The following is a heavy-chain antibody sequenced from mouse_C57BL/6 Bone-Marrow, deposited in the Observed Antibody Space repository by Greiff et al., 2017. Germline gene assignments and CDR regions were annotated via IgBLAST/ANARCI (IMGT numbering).Heavy chain of an antibody. Sequence: QVHVKQSGPGLVQPSQSLSIPCTVSGFSLTSYGVHWVRQSPGKGLEWLGVIWSGGSTDYNEAFISSLSISKDNSKSPVFFKMNSLQADDTAISYCARETDYAFDYWGQGTTLTVSS. CDR3: ARETDYAFDY. D-gene: IGHD2-4*01. J-gene: IGHJ2*01. CDR1: GFSLTSYG. CDR2: IWSGGST. V-gene: IGHV2-2*01.